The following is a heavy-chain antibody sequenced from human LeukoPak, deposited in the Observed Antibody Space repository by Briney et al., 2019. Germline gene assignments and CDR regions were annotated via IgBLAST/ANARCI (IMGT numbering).Heavy chain of an antibody. V-gene: IGHV3-21*01. CDR1: GFTFSSYS. CDR3: ARVTHHMVRGVIDY. CDR2: ISSSSSYI. Sequence: KPGGSLRLSCAASGFTFSSYSMNWVRQAPGKGLEWVSSISSSSSYIYYADSVKGRFTISRDNAKNSLYLQMNSLRAEDTAVYYCARVTHHMVRGVIDYWGQGTLLTVSS. D-gene: IGHD3-10*01. J-gene: IGHJ4*02.